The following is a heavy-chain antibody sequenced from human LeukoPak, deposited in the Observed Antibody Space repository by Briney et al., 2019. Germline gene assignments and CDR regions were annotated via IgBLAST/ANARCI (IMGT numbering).Heavy chain of an antibody. V-gene: IGHV3-66*01. CDR3: AREGHYYDSSGYYYGDAFDI. CDR2: INSGGST. CDR1: GFTVSSNY. D-gene: IGHD3-22*01. Sequence: GGSLRLSCAASGFTVSSNYMSWVRQAPGKGVEWVPDINSGGSTYYADPVKGRFTISRHNSKNTLYLQMNSLRAEDTAVYYCAREGHYYDSSGYYYGDAFDIWGQGTMVTVSS. J-gene: IGHJ3*02.